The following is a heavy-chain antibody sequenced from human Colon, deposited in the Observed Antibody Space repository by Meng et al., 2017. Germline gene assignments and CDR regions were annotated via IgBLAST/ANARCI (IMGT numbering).Heavy chain of an antibody. Sequence: EVQLVESGGGLVKPGGSLRLSCAASGFTFSSYSMNWVREAPGKGLEWDSSISSSSSYADSVKGRFTISRDNAKNSLYLQMNSLRAEDTAVYYCARGRVVVVASPSDYWGQGTLVTVSS. J-gene: IGHJ4*02. CDR1: GFTFSSYS. D-gene: IGHD2-15*01. V-gene: IGHV3-21*01. CDR3: ARGRVVVVASPSDY. CDR2: ISSSSS.